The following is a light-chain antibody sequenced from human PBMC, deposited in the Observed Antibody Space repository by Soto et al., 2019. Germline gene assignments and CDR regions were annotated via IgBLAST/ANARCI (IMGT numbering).Light chain of an antibody. Sequence: EIVLTQSPGTLSLSPGERATLSCRASQSVSSRYFAWYQQKPGQAPRLLIYGASSRATGIPDRFGGSGSGTDFTLTISRLEPEDFAVYYCQQYGNSPLTFGQGTKVEIK. CDR2: GAS. CDR3: QQYGNSPLT. CDR1: QSVSSRY. J-gene: IGKJ1*01. V-gene: IGKV3-20*01.